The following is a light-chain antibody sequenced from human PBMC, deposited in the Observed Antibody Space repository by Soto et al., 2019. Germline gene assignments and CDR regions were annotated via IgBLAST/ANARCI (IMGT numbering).Light chain of an antibody. CDR2: ETY. J-gene: IGKJ1*01. Sequence: IVLTQSPDTLSLSPGERVTLSCMASQSVRNNYLAWYQQKPGQAPRLLIYETYRRATGIPARFSGSGSGTEFSLTINSLQSEDFAVYYCQEYNTWPWTFGQGTKVDIK. CDR1: QSVRNN. CDR3: QEYNTWPWT. V-gene: IGKV3-15*01.